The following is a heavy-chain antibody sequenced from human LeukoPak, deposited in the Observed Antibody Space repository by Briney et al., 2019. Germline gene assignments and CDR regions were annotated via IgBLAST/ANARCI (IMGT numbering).Heavy chain of an antibody. CDR1: GGSISSSSYY. J-gene: IGHJ4*02. D-gene: IGHD2-8*01. V-gene: IGHV4-39*01. CDR2: TYYSGST. Sequence: PSETLSLTCTVSGGSISSSSYYWGWIRQPPGKGLEWIGSTYYSGSTYYNPSLKSRVTISVDTSKNQFSLKLSSVTAADTAVYYCARQDKWVYYFDYWGQGTLVTVSS. CDR3: ARQDKWVYYFDY.